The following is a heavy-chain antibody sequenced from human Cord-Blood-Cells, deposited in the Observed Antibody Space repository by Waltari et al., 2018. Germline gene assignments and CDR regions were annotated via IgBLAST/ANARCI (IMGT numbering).Heavy chain of an antibody. CDR1: GFTFSSYA. J-gene: IGHJ4*02. CDR2: ISGSGGST. CDR3: ATAGFLESQFDY. Sequence: EVQLLESGGGLVQPGGSLRLSCAASGFTFSSYAMSWVRQAPGKGLEWVSAISGSGGSTYYADSVKGRFTISRDNSKNTLYLQMNSLRAEDTAVYYCATAGFLESQFDYWGQGTLVTVSS. D-gene: IGHD3-3*01. V-gene: IGHV3-23*01.